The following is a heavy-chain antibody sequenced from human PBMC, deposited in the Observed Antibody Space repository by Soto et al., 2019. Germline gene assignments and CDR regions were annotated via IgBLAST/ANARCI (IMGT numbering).Heavy chain of an antibody. CDR1: EFSFRSYW. J-gene: IGHJ4*02. D-gene: IGHD5-18*01. V-gene: IGHV3-7*01. CDR2: INEDGSHK. CDR3: ARVGRYGWDFDH. Sequence: PGGSLRLSCAASEFSFRSYWMTWVRQAPGKGLEWVALINEDGSHKFYVGSVKGRFIISRDNAKDSVYMQMDSLTAGDTAVYFCARVGRYGWDFDHWGQGTLVTVS.